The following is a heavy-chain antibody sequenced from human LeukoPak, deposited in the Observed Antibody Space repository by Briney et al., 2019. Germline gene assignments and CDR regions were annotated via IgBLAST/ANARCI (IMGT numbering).Heavy chain of an antibody. J-gene: IGHJ3*02. CDR1: GGSFSGYY. Sequence: SETLSLTCAVYGGSFSGYYWSWIRQPPGKGLEWLGEINHSGSTNYNPSLKSRVTISVDTSKNQFSLKLSSVTAADTAVYYCARGGSSGWYGTDDAFDIWGQGTMVTVSS. CDR3: ARGGSSGWYGTDDAFDI. V-gene: IGHV4-34*01. CDR2: INHSGST. D-gene: IGHD6-19*01.